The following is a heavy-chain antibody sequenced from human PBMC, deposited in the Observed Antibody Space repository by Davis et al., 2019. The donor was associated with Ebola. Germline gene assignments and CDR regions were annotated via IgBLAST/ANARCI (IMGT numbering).Heavy chain of an antibody. V-gene: IGHV3-23*01. Sequence: GESLKISCAASGFTFSSYAMSWVRQAPGKGLEWVSAICGSGGSTYYADSVKGRFTISRDNAKNTLYLQMNSLRAEDTAVYYCARGATRASEDDYWGQGTLVTVSS. CDR3: ARGATRASEDDY. CDR1: GFTFSSYA. CDR2: ICGSGGST. D-gene: IGHD1-14*01. J-gene: IGHJ4*02.